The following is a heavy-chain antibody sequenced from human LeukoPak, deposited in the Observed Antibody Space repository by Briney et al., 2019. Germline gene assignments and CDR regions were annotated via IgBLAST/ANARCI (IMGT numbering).Heavy chain of an antibody. Sequence: GGSLRLSCAASGFTFSSYSMNWVRQAPGRGLEWVSSISSSSSYIYYADSVKSRFTISRDNAKNSLYLQMNSLRAEDTAVYYCAKEFSGGWSFDYWGQGTLVTVSS. V-gene: IGHV3-21*01. CDR2: ISSSSSYI. J-gene: IGHJ4*02. CDR3: AKEFSGGWSFDY. D-gene: IGHD6-19*01. CDR1: GFTFSSYS.